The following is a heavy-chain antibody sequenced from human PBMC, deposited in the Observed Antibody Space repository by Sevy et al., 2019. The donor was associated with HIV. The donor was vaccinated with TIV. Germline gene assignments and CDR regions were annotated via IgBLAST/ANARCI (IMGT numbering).Heavy chain of an antibody. V-gene: IGHV3-30-3*01. D-gene: IGHD1-1*01. J-gene: IGHJ1*01. CDR3: ALERLSSNVAEYFQN. Sequence: GGSLRLSCAASGFTFSSFFMHWVRQAPGKGLEWVATISYDGSNEHYADSVKGRFTIPRDNSKNALYLQMNSLRAEDTAVYYCALERLSSNVAEYFQNWGQGTLVTVSS. CDR1: GFTFSSFF. CDR2: ISYDGSNE.